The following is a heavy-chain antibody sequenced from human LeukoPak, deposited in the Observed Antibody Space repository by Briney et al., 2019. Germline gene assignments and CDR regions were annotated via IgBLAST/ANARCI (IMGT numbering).Heavy chain of an antibody. D-gene: IGHD7-27*01. Sequence: GGSLRLPCAASGFTFVTSSMSWVRQAPGKGLEWVSSITDSGGNTFYADSVKGRLTVSRDNSKNTLYLQMTSLRAEDTAIYYCARERSTGFDDWGQGSLVTVSS. CDR3: ARERSTGFDD. J-gene: IGHJ4*02. CDR2: ITDSGGNT. V-gene: IGHV3-23*01. CDR1: GFTFVTSS.